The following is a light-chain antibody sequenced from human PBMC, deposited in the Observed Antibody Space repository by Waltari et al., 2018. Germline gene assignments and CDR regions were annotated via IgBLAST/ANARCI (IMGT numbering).Light chain of an antibody. Sequence: EILMTQSPGTLSVSPGETATLSCRASQSLSRNLAWYQLKPGQTPRLHIYAASTRATGIPARFSGSGSGTEFTLTISSLQSEDFAVYYCQQYSDWPPLTFGGGTKVEIK. CDR3: QQYSDWPPLT. V-gene: IGKV3-15*01. J-gene: IGKJ4*01. CDR2: AAS. CDR1: QSLSRN.